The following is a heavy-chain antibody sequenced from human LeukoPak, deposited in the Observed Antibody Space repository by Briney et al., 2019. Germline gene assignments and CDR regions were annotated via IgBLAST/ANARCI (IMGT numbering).Heavy chain of an antibody. CDR1: GGSISSSSYY. CDR2: IYYSGST. Sequence: SETLSLTCTVSGGSISSSSYYWGRIRQPPGKGLEWIGSIYYSGSTYYNPSLKSRVTISVDTSKNQFSLKLSSVTAADTAVYYCARDFYGGNSEALDYWGQGTLVTVSS. D-gene: IGHD4-23*01. J-gene: IGHJ4*02. CDR3: ARDFYGGNSEALDY. V-gene: IGHV4-39*07.